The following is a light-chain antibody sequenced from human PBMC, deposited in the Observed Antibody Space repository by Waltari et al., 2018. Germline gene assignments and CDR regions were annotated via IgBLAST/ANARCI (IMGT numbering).Light chain of an antibody. V-gene: IGKV1-5*03. Sequence: DVQMTQSPSTLSASIGDRVTITCRASQSIDNCLAWYQQKPGKAPNLLIYETSNLESGVPSRFSSSSSGTEFTLTISSLQPDDFATYYCQQYNTYPLTFGGRTAVEI. CDR3: QQYNTYPLT. J-gene: IGKJ4*01. CDR2: ETS. CDR1: QSIDNC.